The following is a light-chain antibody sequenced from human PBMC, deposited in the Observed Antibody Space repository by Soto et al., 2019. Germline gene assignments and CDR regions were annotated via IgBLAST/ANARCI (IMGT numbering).Light chain of an antibody. J-gene: IGKJ1*01. Sequence: EIVMTQSPATLSVSPGERATLSCRASQSVSSNLAWYQQKPGQAPRLLIYGASTRATGIPARFSGSGSGTEFTLTINSLQSEDCAVYYCQQYNNWPPRWTFGQGTKVEIK. V-gene: IGKV3-15*01. CDR2: GAS. CDR1: QSVSSN. CDR3: QQYNNWPPRWT.